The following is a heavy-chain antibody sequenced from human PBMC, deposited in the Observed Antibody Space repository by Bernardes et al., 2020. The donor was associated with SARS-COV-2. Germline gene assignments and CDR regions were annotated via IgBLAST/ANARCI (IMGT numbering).Heavy chain of an antibody. D-gene: IGHD3-16*01. CDR2: ISAIGGTT. J-gene: IGHJ3*02. CDR1: GFTFGSYA. V-gene: IGHV3-23*01. Sequence: GGSLRLSCEASGFTFGSYAMNWVRQVPGKGLEWVSTISAIGGTTYYADSVKGRFTISRDNSKNTVYVQMNSLRAEDTAVYYCAKGFHYAQDAFDIWGQGTMVTVSS. CDR3: AKGFHYAQDAFDI.